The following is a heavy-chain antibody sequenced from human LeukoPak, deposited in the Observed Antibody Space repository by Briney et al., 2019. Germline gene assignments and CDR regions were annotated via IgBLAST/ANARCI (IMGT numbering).Heavy chain of an antibody. J-gene: IGHJ4*02. CDR3: AGQGYDFWSGYRYYFDY. CDR2: IYTSGST. CDR1: GGSISSGSYY. V-gene: IGHV4-61*02. Sequence: SQTLSLTCTVSGGSISSGSYYWSWIRQPAGKGLEWIGRIYTSGSTNYNPSLKSRVTISVDTSKNQFSLKLSSMTAADTAVYYCAGQGYDFWSGYRYYFDYWGQGTLVTVSS. D-gene: IGHD3-3*01.